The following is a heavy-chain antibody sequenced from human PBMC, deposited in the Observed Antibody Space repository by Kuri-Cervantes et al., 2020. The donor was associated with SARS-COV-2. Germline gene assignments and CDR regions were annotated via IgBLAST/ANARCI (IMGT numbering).Heavy chain of an antibody. Sequence: SETLSLTCAVYGGSFSGYYWSWIRQPPGKGLEWIGEINHSGSTNYNPSLKSRVTISLDTSKDHFSLKLHSVTAADTAVYYCARLPLFLLRYCSGGSCYSRSGFWFDPWGQGTLVTVSS. CDR2: INHSGST. D-gene: IGHD2-15*01. CDR3: ARLPLFLLRYCSGGSCYSRSGFWFDP. CDR1: GGSFSGYY. J-gene: IGHJ5*02. V-gene: IGHV4-34*01.